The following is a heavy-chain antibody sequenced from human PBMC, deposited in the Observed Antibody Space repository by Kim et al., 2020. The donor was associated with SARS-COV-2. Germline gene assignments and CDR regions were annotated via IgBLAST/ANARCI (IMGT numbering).Heavy chain of an antibody. V-gene: IGHV4-39*01. Sequence: SETLSLTCTVSGGSISNSSYYWGWIRQPPGKGLEWIGSIYYSGSTYYNPSLKSRVTISVDTSKNQFSLKLSSVTAADTAVYYCASFRTPSYDYVWGSYRYRVALDPYYFDYWGQGTLVTVSS. J-gene: IGHJ4*02. CDR1: GGSISNSSYY. CDR3: ASFRTPSYDYVWGSYRYRVALDPYYFDY. D-gene: IGHD3-16*02. CDR2: IYYSGST.